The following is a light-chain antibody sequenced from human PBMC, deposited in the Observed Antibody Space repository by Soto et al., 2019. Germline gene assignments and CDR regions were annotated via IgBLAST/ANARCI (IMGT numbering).Light chain of an antibody. Sequence: EIVLTQSPGTLSLSPGERATLSCRASQSVRNNYLAWDQQKPGQAPRLLIYAASGRATGIPDRFSGSGSGTDFTLTISRLEAEDFAVYHCQQYGSSPWTFGQGTKVEIK. CDR3: QQYGSSPWT. CDR1: QSVRNNY. J-gene: IGKJ1*01. CDR2: AAS. V-gene: IGKV3-20*01.